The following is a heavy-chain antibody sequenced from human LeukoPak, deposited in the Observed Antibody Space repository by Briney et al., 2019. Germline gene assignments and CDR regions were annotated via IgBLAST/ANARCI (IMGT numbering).Heavy chain of an antibody. J-gene: IGHJ4*02. V-gene: IGHV4-31*03. D-gene: IGHD6-19*01. CDR3: ARMAIYSSGWYRGYFDY. CDR2: IYYSGST. Sequence: SETLSLTCTVSGGSISSGGYYWSWTRQHPGKGLEWIGYIYYSGSTYYNPSLKSRVTISVDTSKNQFSLKLSSVTAADTAVYYCARMAIYSSGWYRGYFDYWGQGTLVTVSS. CDR1: GGSISSGGYY.